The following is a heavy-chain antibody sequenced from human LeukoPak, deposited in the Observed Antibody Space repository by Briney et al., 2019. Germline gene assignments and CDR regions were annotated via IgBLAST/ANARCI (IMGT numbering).Heavy chain of an antibody. CDR2: ISAYNGNT. CDR1: GGTFSSYA. V-gene: IGHV1-18*01. Sequence: ASVKVSCKASGGTFSSYAISWVRQAPGQGLEWMGWISAYNGNTNYAQKLQGRVTMTTDTSTSTAYMELRSLRSDDTAVYYCARGAAMIRVDYWGQGTLVTVSS. J-gene: IGHJ4*02. CDR3: ARGAAMIRVDY. D-gene: IGHD3-22*01.